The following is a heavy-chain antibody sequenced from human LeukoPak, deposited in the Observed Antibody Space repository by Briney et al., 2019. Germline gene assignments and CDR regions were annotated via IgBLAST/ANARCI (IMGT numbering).Heavy chain of an antibody. J-gene: IGHJ3*02. D-gene: IGHD5-18*01. CDR2: IYYSGST. V-gene: IGHV4-39*07. CDR3: ARALYNYGAGDI. Sequence: SETLSLTCPVSGGSIISNSYYWGWIRQPPGKGLEWIGSIYYSGSTYYNPSLKSRVTISVDTSKNQFSLKLSSVTAADTAVYYCARALYNYGAGDIWGQGTMVTVSS. CDR1: GGSIISNSYY.